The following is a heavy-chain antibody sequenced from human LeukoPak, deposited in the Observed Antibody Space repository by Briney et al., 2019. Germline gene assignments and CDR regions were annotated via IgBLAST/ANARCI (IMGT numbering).Heavy chain of an antibody. CDR2: ISGSGGST. D-gene: IGHD2-21*02. J-gene: IGHJ4*02. CDR3: AKDAAYCGGDCYYGDDDY. V-gene: IGHV3-23*01. Sequence: GGSLRLSCAASGFTFSSYWMSWVRQAPGKGLEWVSAISGSGGSTYYADSVKGRFTISRDNSKNTLYLQMNSLRAEDTAVYYCAKDAAYCGGDCYYGDDDYWGQGTLVTVSS. CDR1: GFTFSSYW.